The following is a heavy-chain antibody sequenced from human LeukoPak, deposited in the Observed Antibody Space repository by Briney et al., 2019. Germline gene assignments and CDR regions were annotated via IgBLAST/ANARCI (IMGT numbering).Heavy chain of an antibody. CDR1: GFNFNNYD. J-gene: IGHJ3*02. D-gene: IGHD6-6*01. V-gene: IGHV3-23*01. Sequence: PGGSLRLSCAASGFNFNNYDMSWVRQAPGKGLEWVSAISGSGGSTYYADSVKGRFTISRDNSKNTLYLQMNSLRAEDTAVYYCANGRSSSSPDDAFDIWGQGTLVTVSS. CDR3: ANGRSSSSPDDAFDI. CDR2: ISGSGGST.